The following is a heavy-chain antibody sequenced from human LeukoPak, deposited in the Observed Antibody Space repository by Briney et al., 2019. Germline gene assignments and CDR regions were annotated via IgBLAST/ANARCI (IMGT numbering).Heavy chain of an antibody. CDR1: GFPFSSYA. CDR3: AKDDPNDYKPWIY. Sequence: LGGSLRLSCAASGFPFSSYAMSWVRQAPGKGLEGVSLISGSGDKTYYADSVKGRFTISRDNSKNTLYLQVNSLRADDTAVYYCAKDDPNDYKPWIYWGQGTLVIVSS. CDR2: ISGSGDKT. J-gene: IGHJ4*02. D-gene: IGHD4-11*01. V-gene: IGHV3-23*01.